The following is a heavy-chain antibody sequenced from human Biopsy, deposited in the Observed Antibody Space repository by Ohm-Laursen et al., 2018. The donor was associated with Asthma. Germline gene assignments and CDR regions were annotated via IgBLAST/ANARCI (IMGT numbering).Heavy chain of an antibody. J-gene: IGHJ6*02. Sequence: VKVSCKTPGGTFSNFAISWVRQAPGQGLEWLGGIMTVFGTTNYAQKFQGRVTITADESTSTAYMEVTSLRSEDTAIYYCARCQVGYSSGWSLLLKKIYYSGMDVWGQGTAVTVSS. CDR3: ARCQVGYSSGWSLLLKKIYYSGMDV. CDR1: GGTFSNFA. V-gene: IGHV1-69*13. D-gene: IGHD6-19*01. CDR2: IMTVFGTT.